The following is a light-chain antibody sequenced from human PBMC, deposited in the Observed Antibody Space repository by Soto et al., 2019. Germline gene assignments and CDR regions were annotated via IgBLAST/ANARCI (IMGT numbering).Light chain of an antibody. J-gene: IGLJ1*01. CDR3: SSFTSSSTRV. Sequence: QSVLTQSASVSGFPGQSITISCTGTSSDVGAYNYVSWYQQHPGKAPKLIIYDVSNRPSGVSNRFSGSKSGNTASLTISALQAEDEADYYCSSFTSSSTRVFGTGTKSPS. CDR1: SSDVGAYNY. V-gene: IGLV2-14*01. CDR2: DVS.